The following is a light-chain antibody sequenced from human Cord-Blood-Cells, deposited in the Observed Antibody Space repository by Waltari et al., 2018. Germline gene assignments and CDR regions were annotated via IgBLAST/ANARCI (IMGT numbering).Light chain of an antibody. J-gene: IGKJ2*03. CDR3: QQYGSSPPYS. CDR2: GAS. Sequence: EIVLTQSLGTLSFSPGERAPLSCRASQSVSSSYLSWYQQKPGQAPRLLIYGASSRATGIPDRFSGSGSGTDFTLTISRLEPEDFAVYYCQQYGSSPPYSFGQGTKLEIK. V-gene: IGKV3-20*01. CDR1: QSVSSSY.